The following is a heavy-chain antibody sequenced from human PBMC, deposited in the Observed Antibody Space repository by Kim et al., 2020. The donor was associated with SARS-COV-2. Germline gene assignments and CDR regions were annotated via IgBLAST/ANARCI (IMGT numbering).Heavy chain of an antibody. CDR1: GFTFSSYA. CDR2: ISYDGSNK. D-gene: IGHD3-10*01. J-gene: IGHJ4*02. V-gene: IGHV3-30*04. Sequence: GGSLRLSCAASGFTFSSYAMHWVRQAPGKGLEWVAVISYDGSNKYYADSVKGRFTISRDNSKNTLYLQMNSLRAEDTAVYYCARDGWFGELRPFDYWGQGTLVTVSS. CDR3: ARDGWFGELRPFDY.